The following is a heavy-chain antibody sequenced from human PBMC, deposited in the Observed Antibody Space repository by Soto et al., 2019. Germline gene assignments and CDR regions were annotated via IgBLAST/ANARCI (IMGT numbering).Heavy chain of an antibody. V-gene: IGHV1-69*06. J-gene: IGHJ6*02. Sequence: SVKVSCKTSGGAFSTYGLSWVRQAPGQGLEWMGGIIPSFGTPKYAQKFQGRVTITADRSTTTVYMQLSSLRSEDTAVYYCARQDGYNSDYYYGMDVWGQGTTVTVSS. D-gene: IGHD1-1*01. CDR2: IIPSFGTP. CDR1: GGAFSTYG. CDR3: ARQDGYNSDYYYGMDV.